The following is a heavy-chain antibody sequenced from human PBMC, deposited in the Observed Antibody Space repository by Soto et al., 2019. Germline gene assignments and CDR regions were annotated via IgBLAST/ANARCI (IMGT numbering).Heavy chain of an antibody. Sequence: EVQLVESGGGLVQPGGSLRLSCAASGFTFSSYWMSWVRQAPGKGLEWVANIKQDGSEKYYVDSVKGRFTISRDNAKNSLYLQMNSLRAEDTAVYYCARDQSGIYYDSSPFDYWGQGTLVTVSS. CDR3: ARDQSGIYYDSSPFDY. D-gene: IGHD3-22*01. CDR1: GFTFSSYW. CDR2: IKQDGSEK. J-gene: IGHJ4*02. V-gene: IGHV3-7*04.